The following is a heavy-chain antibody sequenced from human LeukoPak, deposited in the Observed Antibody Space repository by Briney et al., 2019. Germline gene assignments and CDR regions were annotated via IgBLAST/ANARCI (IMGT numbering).Heavy chain of an antibody. CDR3: ARITYGDNHFDV. V-gene: IGHV4-59*01. D-gene: IGHD4-23*01. CDR1: GGSISYYY. Sequence: SETQSLTCTVSGGSISYYYWSWIRQPPGKGLEWIGYIYYSGSTNYNPSLKSRVTISVDTSKNQFSLKLSSVTAADTAVYYCARITYGDNHFDVWGQGTMVTVSS. J-gene: IGHJ3*01. CDR2: IYYSGST.